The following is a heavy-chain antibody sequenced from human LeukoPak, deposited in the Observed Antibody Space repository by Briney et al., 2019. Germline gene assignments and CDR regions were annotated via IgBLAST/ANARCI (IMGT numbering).Heavy chain of an antibody. CDR2: IYYSGST. Sequence: PSETLSLTCTVSGGSISSYYWSWIRQPPGKGLEWIGYIYYSGSTNYNPSLKSRVTISVDTSKNQFSLKLSSVTAADTAVHYCARVGYSSSGNYYNDRGAFDYWGQGTLVTVSS. D-gene: IGHD3-10*01. CDR3: ARVGYSSSGNYYNDRGAFDY. J-gene: IGHJ4*02. CDR1: GGSISSYY. V-gene: IGHV4-59*01.